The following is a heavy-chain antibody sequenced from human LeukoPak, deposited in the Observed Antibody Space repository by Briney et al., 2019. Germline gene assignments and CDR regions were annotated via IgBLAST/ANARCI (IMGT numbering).Heavy chain of an antibody. V-gene: IGHV3-23*01. CDR1: GLTFSRYA. J-gene: IGHJ4*02. Sequence: GGSLRLSCAASGLTFSRYAMSWVRQAPGKGLEWVSTISGSGGGTYNADSVKGRFTISRDNSQNTLYLRMNSLRAEDTAIYYCAKTGTDDGYSVYFDHWGQGTLVTVSS. CDR2: ISGSGGGT. D-gene: IGHD5-24*01. CDR3: AKTGTDDGYSVYFDH.